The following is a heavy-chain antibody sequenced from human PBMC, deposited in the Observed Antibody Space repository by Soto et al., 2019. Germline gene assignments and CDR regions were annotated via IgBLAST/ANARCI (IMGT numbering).Heavy chain of an antibody. J-gene: IGHJ6*02. CDR2: IIPIFGTA. CDR1: GGTFSSYA. CDR3: ARAIRVAGYYYYYGMDV. Sequence: QVQLVQSGAEVKKPGSSVKVSCKASGGTFSSYAISWVRQAPGQGLEWMGGIIPIFGTANYAQKFQGRVTITADESTTTAYMELSSLRSEDTAVYYCARAIRVAGYYYYYGMDVWGQGTTVTVSS. V-gene: IGHV1-69*01. D-gene: IGHD6-19*01.